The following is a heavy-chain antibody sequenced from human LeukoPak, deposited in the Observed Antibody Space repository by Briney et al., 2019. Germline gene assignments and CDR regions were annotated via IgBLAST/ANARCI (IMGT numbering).Heavy chain of an antibody. D-gene: IGHD2-21*02. J-gene: IGHJ4*02. CDR3: ARGQKTAFDY. CDR1: GDNVYSSSVA. Sequence: SQTLSLTCAISGDNVYSSSVAWNWIRQSPSRGLEWLGRTYYRSKWYNDYAPSVKSRITVNLDTSKMELSLQLKSLTPEDTAAYFCARGQKTAFDYWGQGTLVTVSS. CDR2: TYYRSKWYN. V-gene: IGHV6-1*01.